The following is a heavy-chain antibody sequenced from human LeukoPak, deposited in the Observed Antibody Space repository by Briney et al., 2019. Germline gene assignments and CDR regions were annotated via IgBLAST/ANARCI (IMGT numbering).Heavy chain of an antibody. CDR3: ARSSYYCSSTSCYGYYYYYYGMDV. Sequence: GASVKVSCKASGYTFTSYGISWVRQAPGQGLEWVGWISAYNGNTNYAQKLQGRVTMTTDTSTSTAYMELRSLRSDDTAVYYCARSSYYCSSTSCYGYYYYYYGMDVWGQGTTVTVSS. V-gene: IGHV1-18*01. CDR2: ISAYNGNT. D-gene: IGHD2-2*01. J-gene: IGHJ6*02. CDR1: GYTFTSYG.